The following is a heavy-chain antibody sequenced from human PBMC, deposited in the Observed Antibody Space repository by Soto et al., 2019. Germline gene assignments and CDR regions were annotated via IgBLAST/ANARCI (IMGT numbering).Heavy chain of an antibody. CDR1: GGSVSSGSYY. CDR2: IYYSGST. J-gene: IGHJ4*02. Sequence: LCGGSVSSGSYYWSWIRQPPGKGLEWIGYIYYSGSTNYNPSLKSRVTISVDTSKNQFSLKLSSVTAADTAVYYCARDSRDYFDYWGQGTLVTVSS. CDR3: ARDSRDYFDY. V-gene: IGHV4-61*01.